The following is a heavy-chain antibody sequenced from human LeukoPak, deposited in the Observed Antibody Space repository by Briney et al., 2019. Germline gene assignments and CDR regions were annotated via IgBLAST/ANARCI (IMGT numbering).Heavy chain of an antibody. J-gene: IGHJ3*02. D-gene: IGHD3-10*01. CDR3: ARVGDSDAFDI. V-gene: IGHV4-34*01. CDR1: GGSFSGYY. CDR2: INHSGST. Sequence: TSETLSLTCAVYGGSFSGYYWSWIRQPPGKGLEWIGEINHSGSTNYNPSLKSRVTISVDTSKNQFSLKLSSVTAADTAVYYCARVGDSDAFDIWGQGTMVTVSS.